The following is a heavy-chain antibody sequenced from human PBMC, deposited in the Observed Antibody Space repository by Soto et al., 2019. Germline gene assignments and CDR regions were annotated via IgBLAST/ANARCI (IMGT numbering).Heavy chain of an antibody. CDR1: GFTFSGYW. Sequence: EVQLVESGGGLVQPGGSLRLSCAASGFTFSGYWMHWVRQAPGKGLVWVSRMNTDGSTTNYADSVKGRFAISRDNAKNTVYLQMNSLRAEDTAVYYCARDQDTVVNGGNYFDYWGQGTLVTVSS. V-gene: IGHV3-74*01. J-gene: IGHJ4*02. D-gene: IGHD2-15*01. CDR2: MNTDGSTT. CDR3: ARDQDTVVNGGNYFDY.